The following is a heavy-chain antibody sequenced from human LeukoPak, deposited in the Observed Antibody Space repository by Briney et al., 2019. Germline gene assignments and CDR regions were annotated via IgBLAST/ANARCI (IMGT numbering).Heavy chain of an antibody. V-gene: IGHV4-39*07. CDR1: GGSVNSGSYF. J-gene: IGHJ4*02. CDR3: ARFGTY. Sequence: SETLSLTCTVSGGSVNSGSYFWSWIRQPPGKGLEWIGEINRSGSTTYNPSLKSRVTISVDTSKNQFSLKLNSVTAADTAVYYCARFGTYWGQGILVTVSS. D-gene: IGHD3-10*01. CDR2: INRSGST.